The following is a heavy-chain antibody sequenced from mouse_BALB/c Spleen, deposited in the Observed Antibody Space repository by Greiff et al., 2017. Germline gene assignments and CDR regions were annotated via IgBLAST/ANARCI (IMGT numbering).Heavy chain of an antibody. J-gene: IGHJ2*01. Sequence: EVKLQESGGGLVKPGGSLKLSCAASGFAFSSYDMSWVRQTPEKRLEWVAYISSGGGSTYYPDTVKGRFTISRDNAKNILYLQMSSLRSEDTAMYYCARGAGGYDYGSFDYWGQGTTLTVSS. D-gene: IGHD2-4*01. CDR1: GFAFSSYD. V-gene: IGHV5-12-1*01. CDR2: ISSGGGST. CDR3: ARGAGGYDYGSFDY.